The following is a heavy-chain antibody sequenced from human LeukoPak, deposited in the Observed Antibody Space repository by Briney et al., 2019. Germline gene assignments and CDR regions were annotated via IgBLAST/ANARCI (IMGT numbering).Heavy chain of an antibody. CDR2: ISSSGSTI. CDR1: GFTFSDYH. J-gene: IGHJ4*02. Sequence: GGSLRLSCAASGFTFSDYHMTWIRQASGKGLEWVSYISSSGSTIYYADSVKGRFTISRDNAKNSLYLQMNSLRAEDTAVYYCAKDWEIVGATRFGDYWGQGTLVTVSS. D-gene: IGHD1-26*01. CDR3: AKDWEIVGATRFGDY. V-gene: IGHV3-11*01.